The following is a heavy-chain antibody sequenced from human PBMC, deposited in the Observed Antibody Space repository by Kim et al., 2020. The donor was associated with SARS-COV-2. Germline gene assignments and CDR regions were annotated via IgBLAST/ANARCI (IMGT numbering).Heavy chain of an antibody. CDR2: ISGSGTTT. J-gene: IGHJ4*02. D-gene: IGHD3-16*01. CDR3: SRNVRGTYNLFYEV. V-gene: IGHV3-48*03. Sequence: GGSLRLSCAASGFTFSSSEMNWVRQAPGKGLEWVASISGSGTTTNFADSVKGRFTISRDNAKNSLFLFMNTVRAEDTAVYYCSRNVRGTYNLFYEVWGQGALVTVSS. CDR1: GFTFSSSE.